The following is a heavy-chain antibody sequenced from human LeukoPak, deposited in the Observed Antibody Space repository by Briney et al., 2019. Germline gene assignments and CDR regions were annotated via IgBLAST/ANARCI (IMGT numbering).Heavy chain of an antibody. CDR2: IWYDGSNK. Sequence: PGGSLRLSCAASGFTFRSYGMHWVRQAPGKGLEWVAVIWYDGSNKYYADSVKGRFTISRDNSKNTLYLQMNSLRSEDTAVYYCAKGWDTKSTSRSPFDYWGQGTLVTVSS. CDR1: GFTFRSYG. CDR3: AKGWDTKSTSRSPFDY. V-gene: IGHV3-30*02. D-gene: IGHD1-26*01. J-gene: IGHJ4*02.